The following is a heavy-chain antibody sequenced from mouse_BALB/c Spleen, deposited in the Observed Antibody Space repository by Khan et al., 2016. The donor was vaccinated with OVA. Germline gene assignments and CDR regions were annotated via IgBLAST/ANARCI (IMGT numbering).Heavy chain of an antibody. D-gene: IGHD2-14*01. CDR1: GYTFTSYT. V-gene: IGHV1-4*01. CDR2: INPSNGYT. Sequence: VQLQESGAELARPGASVKMSCKASGYTFTSYTIHWIKKRPGQGLEWIGYINPSNGYTNYNQKFKDKATLTTDKSSTTAYLQLNSLTSDDSAVYNCVRDGAYHRNDGWFAYWGQGTLVTVSA. J-gene: IGHJ3*01. CDR3: VRDGAYHRNDGWFAY.